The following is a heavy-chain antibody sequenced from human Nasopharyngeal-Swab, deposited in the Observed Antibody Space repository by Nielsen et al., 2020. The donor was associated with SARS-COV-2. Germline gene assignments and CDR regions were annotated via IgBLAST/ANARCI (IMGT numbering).Heavy chain of an antibody. CDR2: VNPVFRTP. D-gene: IGHD2-2*01. CDR3: ARDGVSRGFDY. CDR1: GGSFSNYA. V-gene: IGHV1-69*13. J-gene: IGHJ4*02. Sequence: SVKVSCKASGGSFSNYAISWLRQAPGQGLEWVGGVNPVFRTPNYAQKFQGRISLTADDSTSTAYLELSSLTSEDTAVYYCARDGVSRGFDYWGQGTLVTASS.